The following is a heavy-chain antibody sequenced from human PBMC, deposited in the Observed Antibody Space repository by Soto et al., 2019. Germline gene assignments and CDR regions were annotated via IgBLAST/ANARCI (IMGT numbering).Heavy chain of an antibody. CDR2: IYYSGST. V-gene: IGHV4-31*03. D-gene: IGHD2-15*01. CDR3: ATRVEFLCSGGSCYPNDAFDI. CDR1: GGSISSGGYY. J-gene: IGHJ3*02. Sequence: SETLSLTCTVSGGSISSGGYYWSWIRQHPGKGLEWIGYIYYSGSTYYNPSLKSRVTISVDTSKNQFSLKLSSVTAADTAVYYCATRVEFLCSGGSCYPNDAFDIWGQGTTVTVSS.